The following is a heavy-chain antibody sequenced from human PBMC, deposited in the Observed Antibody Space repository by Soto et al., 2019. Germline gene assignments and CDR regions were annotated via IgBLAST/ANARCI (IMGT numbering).Heavy chain of an antibody. V-gene: IGHV1-58*01. J-gene: IGHJ6*02. CDR1: GFTFTSSA. CDR2: IVVGSGNT. Sequence: GASVKVSCKASGFTFTSSAVHWVRQARGQRLEWIGRIVVGSGNTKYAQKLQERVTITRDTSTDTAVMDLSSLRSEDTAVYYCAAEWNMVTFGGLMVEEQYGMDVWGQGTTVTGLL. D-gene: IGHD3-16*01. CDR3: AAEWNMVTFGGLMVEEQYGMDV.